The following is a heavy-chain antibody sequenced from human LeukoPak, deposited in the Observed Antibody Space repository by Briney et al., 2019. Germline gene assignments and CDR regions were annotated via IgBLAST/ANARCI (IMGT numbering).Heavy chain of an antibody. V-gene: IGHV1-69*05. D-gene: IGHD2-15*01. CDR2: IIPIFGTA. CDR3: QVVVVAARDY. Sequence: SVKVSCKASGGTFSSYAISWVRQAPGQGLEWMGGIIPIFGTANCAQKFQGRVTITTDASTSTAYMELSSLRSEDTAVYYCQVVVVAARDYWGQGTLVTVSS. J-gene: IGHJ4*02. CDR1: GGTFSSYA.